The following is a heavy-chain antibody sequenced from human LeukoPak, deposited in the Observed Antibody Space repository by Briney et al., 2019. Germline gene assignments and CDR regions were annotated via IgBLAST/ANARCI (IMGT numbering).Heavy chain of an antibody. D-gene: IGHD1-26*01. CDR1: GYTFTSYG. CDR2: INPSGGST. Sequence: GASVKVSCKASGYTFTSYGISWVRQAPGQGLEWMGIINPSGGSTSYAQKFQGRVTMTRDMSTSTVYMELSSLRSEDTAVYYCARVGGDYWGQGTLVTVSS. V-gene: IGHV1-46*01. CDR3: ARVGGDY. J-gene: IGHJ4*02.